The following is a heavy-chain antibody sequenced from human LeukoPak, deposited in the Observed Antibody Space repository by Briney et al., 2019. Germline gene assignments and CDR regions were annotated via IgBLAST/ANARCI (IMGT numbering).Heavy chain of an antibody. V-gene: IGHV3-7*03. CDR3: ARKTVVGSYFDY. CDR2: IKQDGSDK. Sequence: GGSLRLSCAASGFTFSSYWMSWFRQAPGKGLEWVANIKQDGSDKYYVDSVKGRFTISRDNAKNSLYLQINSLRAEDTAVYYCARKTVVGSYFDYWGQGTPVTVSS. J-gene: IGHJ4*02. D-gene: IGHD4-23*01. CDR1: GFTFSSYW.